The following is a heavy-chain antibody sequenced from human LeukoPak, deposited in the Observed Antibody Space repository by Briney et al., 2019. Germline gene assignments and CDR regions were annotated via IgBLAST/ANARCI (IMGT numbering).Heavy chain of an antibody. J-gene: IGHJ4*02. CDR1: GGSISSSSYY. CDR3: ASFPPYTVFDY. CDR2: IYYSGST. Sequence: PSETLSLTCTVSGGSISSSSYYWGWIRQPPGKGLEWIGSIYYSGSTYYNPSLKSRVTISVDTSKNQFSLKLSSVTAADTAVYYCASFPPYTVFDYWGQGTLVTVSS. V-gene: IGHV4-39*07.